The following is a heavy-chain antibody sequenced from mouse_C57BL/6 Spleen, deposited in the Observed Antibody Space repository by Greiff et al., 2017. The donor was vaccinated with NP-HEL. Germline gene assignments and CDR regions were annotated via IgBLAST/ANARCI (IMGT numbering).Heavy chain of an antibody. CDR3: ARYSNYAGDYAMDY. V-gene: IGHV1-82*01. CDR1: GYAFSSSW. CDR2: IYPGDGDT. Sequence: VQLQQSGPELVKPGASVKISCKASGYAFSSSWMNWVKQRPGKGLEWIGRIYPGDGDTNYNGKSKGKATLTADKSSSTAYMQLSSLTSEDSAVYFCARYSNYAGDYAMDYWGQGTSVTVSS. J-gene: IGHJ4*01. D-gene: IGHD2-5*01.